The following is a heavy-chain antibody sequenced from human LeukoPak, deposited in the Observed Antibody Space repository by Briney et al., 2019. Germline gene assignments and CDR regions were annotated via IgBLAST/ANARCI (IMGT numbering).Heavy chain of an antibody. CDR2: IYYSGST. J-gene: IGHJ6*02. Sequence: SETLSLTCTVSGGSISSYYWSWIRQPPGKGLEWIGYIYYSGSTNYNPSLKSQVTIPVDTSKNQFSLKLSSVTAADTAVYYCAKGGSPTYYYYGMDVWGQGTTVAVSS. CDR1: GGSISSYY. D-gene: IGHD2-15*01. V-gene: IGHV4-59*01. CDR3: AKGGSPTYYYYGMDV.